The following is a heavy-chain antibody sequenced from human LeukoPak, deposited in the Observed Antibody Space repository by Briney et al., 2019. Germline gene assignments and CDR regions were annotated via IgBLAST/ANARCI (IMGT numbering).Heavy chain of an antibody. V-gene: IGHV4-59*01. CDR3: ARDKSIAAAGMD. J-gene: IGHJ4*02. Sequence: PSETLSLTCTVSGGSISSYYWSWIRQPPGKGLEWIGDIYYSGSTNYNPSLKSRVTISVDTSKNQFSLKLSSVTAADPAVYYCARDKSIAAAGMDWGQGTLVTVSS. D-gene: IGHD6-13*01. CDR1: GGSISSYY. CDR2: IYYSGST.